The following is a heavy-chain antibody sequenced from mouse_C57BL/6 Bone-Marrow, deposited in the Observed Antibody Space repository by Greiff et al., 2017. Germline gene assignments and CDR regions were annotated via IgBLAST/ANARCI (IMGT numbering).Heavy chain of an antibody. J-gene: IGHJ2*01. D-gene: IGHD2-3*01. CDR1: GFTFSDYY. Sequence: EVQRVESEGGLVQPGSSMKLSCTASGFTFSDYYMAWVRQVPEKGLEWVANINYDGSSTYYLDSLKSRFIISRDNAKNILYLQMSSLKSEDTATYYCARDRDGYSFDYWGQGTTLTVSS. CDR2: INYDGSST. CDR3: ARDRDGYSFDY. V-gene: IGHV5-16*01.